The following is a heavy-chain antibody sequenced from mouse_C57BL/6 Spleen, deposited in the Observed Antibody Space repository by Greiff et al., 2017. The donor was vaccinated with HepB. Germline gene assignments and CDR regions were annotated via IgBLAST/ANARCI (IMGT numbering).Heavy chain of an antibody. CDR3: ARESGLPEYFDV. CDR1: GYTFTDYN. Sequence: EVQLQQSGPELVKPGASVKMSCKASGYTFTDYNMHWVKQSHGKSLEWIGYINPNNGGTSYNQKFKGKATLTVNKSSSTAYMELRSLTSEDSAVYYCARESGLPEYFDVWGTGTTVTVSS. J-gene: IGHJ1*03. D-gene: IGHD5-5*01. V-gene: IGHV1-22*01. CDR2: INPNNGGT.